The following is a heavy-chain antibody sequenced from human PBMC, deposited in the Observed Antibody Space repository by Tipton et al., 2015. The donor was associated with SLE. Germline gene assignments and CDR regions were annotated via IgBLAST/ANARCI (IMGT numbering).Heavy chain of an antibody. CDR2: LNPNSGNT. J-gene: IGHJ6*02. V-gene: IGHV1-8*02. Sequence: QLVQSGAEVKKPGASVKVSCKASGYTFTSYGISWVRQAPGQGLEWMGWLNPNSGNTGYAQKFQGRVTMTRNTSISTAYMELSSLRFEDTAVYYCAREGSNWDGYDYGMYVWGQGTTVTVSS. CDR1: GYTFTSYG. D-gene: IGHD6-13*01. CDR3: AREGSNWDGYDYGMYV.